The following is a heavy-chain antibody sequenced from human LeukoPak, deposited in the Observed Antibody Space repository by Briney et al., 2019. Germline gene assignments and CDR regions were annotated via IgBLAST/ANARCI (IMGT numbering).Heavy chain of an antibody. V-gene: IGHV3-30-3*01. CDR2: ISYDGSNK. D-gene: IGHD5-12*01. Sequence: HPGGSLRLSCAASGFTFSSYAMSWVRQAPGKGLEWVAVISYDGSNKYYADSVKGRFTISRDNSKNTLYLQMNSLRAEDTAVYYCASGYSGYDPLRFDPWGQGTLVTVSS. CDR1: GFTFSSYA. CDR3: ASGYSGYDPLRFDP. J-gene: IGHJ5*02.